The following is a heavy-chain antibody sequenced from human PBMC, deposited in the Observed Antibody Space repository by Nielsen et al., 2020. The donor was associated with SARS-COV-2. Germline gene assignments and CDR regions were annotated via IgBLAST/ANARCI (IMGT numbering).Heavy chain of an antibody. CDR3: TRDGHHWDLDN. D-gene: IGHD7-27*01. CDR2: VSMDGRGT. Sequence: GSLKISCAASGFTFSNYWMHWVRQAPGKRLVWVARVSMDGRGTNYADSVKGRFTISRDNAENTLHLDMSSLRVGDSAVYYCTRDGHHWDLDNWGQGALVTVSS. J-gene: IGHJ4*02. CDR1: GFTFSNYW. V-gene: IGHV3-74*01.